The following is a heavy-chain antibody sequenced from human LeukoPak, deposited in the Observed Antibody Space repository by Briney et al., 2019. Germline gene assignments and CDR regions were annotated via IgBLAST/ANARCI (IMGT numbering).Heavy chain of an antibody. J-gene: IGHJ1*01. Sequence: KSWGSLRLSCAASGFTFSSYSMHWVRQAPGKGLEWVSSITSGPIYIYYADSVKGRFTASRDNAKNSLDLQMNSLKVEDTAVYYCATPAAGPGAEYSLYWGQGTLVVVSS. CDR1: GFTFSSYS. D-gene: IGHD6-13*01. CDR3: ATPAAGPGAEYSLY. CDR2: ITSGPIYI. V-gene: IGHV3-21*01.